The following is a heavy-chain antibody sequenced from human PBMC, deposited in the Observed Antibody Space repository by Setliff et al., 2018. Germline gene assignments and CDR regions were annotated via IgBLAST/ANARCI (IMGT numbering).Heavy chain of an antibody. D-gene: IGHD2-15*01. CDR1: GYTFSDYG. Sequence: ASVKVSCKASGYTFSDYGITWVRQAPGQGLEWMGWIGVYTGKSYFAHKFQGRFTLTTDTSTNTVFMELRHLRPDDTAIYYCARDGGGYCATTSCFHFDYWGQGTLVTVSS. CDR3: ARDGGGYCATTSCFHFDY. V-gene: IGHV1-18*01. J-gene: IGHJ4*02. CDR2: IGVYTGKS.